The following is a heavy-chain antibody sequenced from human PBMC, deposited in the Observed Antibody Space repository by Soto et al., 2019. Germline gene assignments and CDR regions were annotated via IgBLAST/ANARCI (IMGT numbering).Heavy chain of an antibody. D-gene: IGHD2-8*01. CDR1: GYTFSNFG. J-gene: IGHJ4*02. CDR2: ISPYNGNT. CDR3: ARDRLGVSVTGGGFDS. Sequence: QVQLVQSGGEVKKPGASVKVSCKASGYTFSNFGLSWVRQAPGQGLELMGWISPYNGNTNYAQKLQGRLTMTTDTPKSTAYMELRSLRSDEAAVYYCARDRLGVSVTGGGFDSWGQGTLVTVSS. V-gene: IGHV1-18*01.